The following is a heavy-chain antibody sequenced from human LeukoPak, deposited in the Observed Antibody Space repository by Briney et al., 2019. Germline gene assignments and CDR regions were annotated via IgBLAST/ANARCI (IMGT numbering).Heavy chain of an antibody. D-gene: IGHD4-17*01. CDR3: AKGPTSYGASYHYYMDV. J-gene: IGHJ6*03. CDR1: GFTFSSYA. Sequence: GGSLRLSCAASGFTFSSYAMSWVRQAPGKGLEWVSSISGRGIATFYADSVKGRFTISRDNSKNTVYLQMSSLSDEDTAVYYCAKGPTSYGASYHYYMDVWGKGTTVTVSS. V-gene: IGHV3-23*01. CDR2: ISGRGIAT.